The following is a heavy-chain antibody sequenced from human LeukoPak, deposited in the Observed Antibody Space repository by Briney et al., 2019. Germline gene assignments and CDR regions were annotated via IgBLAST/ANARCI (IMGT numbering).Heavy chain of an antibody. Sequence: PSETLSLTCTVSGGSISSYYWSWIRQPAGKGLEWIGRIYTSGSTNYNPSLKSRVTMSVDTSKNQFSLKLSSVTAADTAVYYCARESPYCSSTSCYTDYWGQGTLVTVSS. J-gene: IGHJ4*02. CDR2: IYTSGST. CDR1: GGSISSYY. D-gene: IGHD2-2*01. V-gene: IGHV4-4*07. CDR3: ARESPYCSSTSCYTDY.